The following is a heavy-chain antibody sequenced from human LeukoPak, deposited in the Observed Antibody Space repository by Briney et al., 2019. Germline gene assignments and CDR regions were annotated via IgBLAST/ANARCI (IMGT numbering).Heavy chain of an antibody. J-gene: IGHJ4*01. D-gene: IGHD1-1*01. CDR2: SLGDVTT. CDR1: GFTFSDLW. CDR3: ARGGPGTGMDY. V-gene: IGHV3-74*01. Sequence: PGVSLRLSCAASGFTFSDLWMHWVRQVPGEGLVCVAVSLGDVTTIYADSVKGRFTVSRDNAKNTLYLQANSLRVEDTAVYYCARGGPGTGMDYWGHGALVTVSS.